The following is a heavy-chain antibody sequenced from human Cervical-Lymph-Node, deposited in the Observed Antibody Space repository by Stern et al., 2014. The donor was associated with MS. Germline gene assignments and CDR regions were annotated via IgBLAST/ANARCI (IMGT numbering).Heavy chain of an antibody. J-gene: IGHJ6*02. V-gene: IGHV4-59*11. D-gene: IGHD3-10*01. CDR2: VYYGVST. Sequence: QVQLQESGPRVVKPSETLSLTCSVSGASMRGHYWSWIRQSPEQGLEWIGYVYYGVSTNYNPSLKSRVTISVDTANNKFSLRLSSVTTADTAVYYCATTYRGAYNYGAARGHYYGMDVWGQGTTVTVSS. CDR3: ATTYRGAYNYGAARGHYYGMDV. CDR1: GASMRGHY.